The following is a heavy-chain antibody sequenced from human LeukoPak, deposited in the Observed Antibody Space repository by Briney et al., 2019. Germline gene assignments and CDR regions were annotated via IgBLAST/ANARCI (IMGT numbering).Heavy chain of an antibody. Sequence: PSETLSLTCTVSGDSISSGSYYWTWIRQPAGKGLEWIGRIYSSGSINYNPSLKSRVTISIDTFKNQFSLKMSSVTAADTAVYFCASPRGDDSGGYYTWYFHHWGQGILVTVSS. V-gene: IGHV4-61*02. D-gene: IGHD3-22*01. CDR1: GDSISSGSYY. CDR3: ASPRGDDSGGYYTWYFHH. CDR2: IYSSGSI. J-gene: IGHJ1*01.